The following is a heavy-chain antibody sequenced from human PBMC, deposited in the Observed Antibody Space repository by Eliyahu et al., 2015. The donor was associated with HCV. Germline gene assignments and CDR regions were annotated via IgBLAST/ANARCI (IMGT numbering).Heavy chain of an antibody. V-gene: IGHV3-48*01. D-gene: IGHD1-7*01. Sequence: EVQLVESGGGLVQPGGSLRXSCTASGFSFSXXSMNWVRQAPGKGLGWVSYISTSSSTIYYADSVKGRFTISRDNAKNSLYLQMSSLRVEDTAVYYCARGGPWITGTTAHFDFWGQGTLVTVSS. CDR2: ISTSSSTI. CDR1: GFSFSXXS. J-gene: IGHJ4*02. CDR3: ARGGPWITGTTAHFDF.